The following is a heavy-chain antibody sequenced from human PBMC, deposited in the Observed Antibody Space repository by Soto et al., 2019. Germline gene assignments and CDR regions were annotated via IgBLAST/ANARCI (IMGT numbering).Heavy chain of an antibody. CDR3: AKDMGYDLSPLGYFDY. J-gene: IGHJ4*02. V-gene: IGHV3-9*01. CDR1: GFTFDDYA. D-gene: IGHD5-12*01. Sequence: SLRLSCAASGFTFDDYAIHWVRQAPVKVLEWVSGISCNSGSIGYADSVKGRFTISRDNAKNSLYLQMNSLRSEDTALYYCAKDMGYDLSPLGYFDYWGQGTLVTVYS. CDR2: ISCNSGSI.